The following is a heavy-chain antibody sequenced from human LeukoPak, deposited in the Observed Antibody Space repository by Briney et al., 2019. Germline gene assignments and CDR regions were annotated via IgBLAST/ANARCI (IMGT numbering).Heavy chain of an antibody. CDR1: GFTFSNYD. V-gene: IGHV3-30*02. CDR3: ATSYCISPSCQTRRAFDI. Sequence: PGVSLRLSCAASGFTFSNYDMHWVRQAPGKGLEGVAYIRYDGSNKYYADSVKGRFTVSRDNSKNTLYLQMNSLRAEDTAVYYCATSYCISPSCQTRRAFDIWGQGTMVTVSS. CDR2: IRYDGSNK. J-gene: IGHJ3*02. D-gene: IGHD2-2*01.